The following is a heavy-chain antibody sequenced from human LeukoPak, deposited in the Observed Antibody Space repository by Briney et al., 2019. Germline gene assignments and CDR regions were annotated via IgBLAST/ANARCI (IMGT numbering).Heavy chain of an antibody. J-gene: IGHJ6*02. D-gene: IGHD4-17*01. CDR1: GGSFDSKY. Sequence: SETLSLTCSVSGGSFDSKYWSWIRQPPGKGLEWIGYIYTSGSTNFNPSLRSRVAMSIDTSKNQLSLKVYSVTAADTAVYYCAREDPQTTVPEGMDVWGQGTTVTVSS. V-gene: IGHV4-4*09. CDR2: IYTSGST. CDR3: AREDPQTTVPEGMDV.